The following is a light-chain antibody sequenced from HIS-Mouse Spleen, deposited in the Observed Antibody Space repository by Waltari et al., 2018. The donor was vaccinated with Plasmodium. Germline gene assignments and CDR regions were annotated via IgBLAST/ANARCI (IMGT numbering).Light chain of an antibody. Sequence: SYELTQPPSVSVSPGQTARINCSGDALPTQYAYWYQQKPGQAPVLVIYKDSERPSGIPERFSGSSSGTTVTLTISGVQAEDEADYYCQSADSSGTYQVFGGGTKLTVL. CDR3: QSADSSGTYQV. CDR1: ALPTQY. J-gene: IGLJ2*01. CDR2: KDS. V-gene: IGLV3-25*03.